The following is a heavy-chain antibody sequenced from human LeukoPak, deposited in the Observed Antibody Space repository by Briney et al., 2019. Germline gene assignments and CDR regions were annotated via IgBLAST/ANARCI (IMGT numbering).Heavy chain of an antibody. CDR1: GYTFTSYD. V-gene: IGHV1-2*02. Sequence: ASVKVSCKASGYTFTSYDINWVRQATGQELEWMGWINPNSGATNYAQKFQGRVTMTRDTSISTAYMELSRLRSDDTAMYYCARDHGYTGNYLGPIDYWGQGTLVTVSS. CDR2: INPNSGAT. CDR3: ARDHGYTGNYLGPIDY. D-gene: IGHD1-26*01. J-gene: IGHJ4*02.